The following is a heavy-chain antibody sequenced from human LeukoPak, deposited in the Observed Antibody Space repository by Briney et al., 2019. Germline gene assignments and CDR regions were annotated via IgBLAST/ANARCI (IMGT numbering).Heavy chain of an antibody. CDR3: ARESTNWFNP. CDR2: ISYSGGT. V-gene: IGHV4-59*01. J-gene: IGHJ5*02. Sequence: SETLSLTCTVSSGSISSYYWSWIGQPPGKGLEWLGYISYSGGTNYNPSLKSRVTISIDTSKNQFSLKLRSVTAADTAVYYCARESTNWFNPWGQGTLVTVSS. CDR1: SGSISSYY.